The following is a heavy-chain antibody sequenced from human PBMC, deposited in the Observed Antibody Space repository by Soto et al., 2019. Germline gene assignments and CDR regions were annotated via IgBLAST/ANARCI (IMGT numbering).Heavy chain of an antibody. CDR1: GFTFSSYS. CDR2: ISSSSSYI. J-gene: IGHJ4*02. D-gene: IGHD3-22*01. Sequence: GGSLRLSCAASGFTFSSYSMNWVRQAPGKGLEWVSSISSSSSYIYYADSVKGRFTISRDNAKNSLYLQMNSLRAEDTAVYYCARVRYYDSSGYYHQKHYFDYWGQGTLVTVSS. CDR3: ARVRYYDSSGYYHQKHYFDY. V-gene: IGHV3-21*01.